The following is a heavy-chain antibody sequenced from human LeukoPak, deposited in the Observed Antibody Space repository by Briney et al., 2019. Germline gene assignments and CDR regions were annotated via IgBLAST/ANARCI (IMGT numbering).Heavy chain of an antibody. CDR3: ARDLSVVAATGRVFDY. D-gene: IGHD2-15*01. Sequence: GSLRLSCAASGFTFSSYSMNWVRQAPGKGLEWVSYISSSSSTIYYADSVKGRFTISRDNAKNSLYLQMNGLRAEDTAVYYCARDLSVVAATGRVFDYWGQGTLVTVSS. J-gene: IGHJ4*02. V-gene: IGHV3-48*04. CDR1: GFTFSSYS. CDR2: ISSSSSTI.